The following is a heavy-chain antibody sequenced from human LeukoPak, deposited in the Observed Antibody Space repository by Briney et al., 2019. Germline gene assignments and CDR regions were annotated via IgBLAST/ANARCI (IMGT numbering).Heavy chain of an antibody. Sequence: SETLSLTCAVSSDSISSTYWWTWVRQPPGKGREGMGEIYHSGSPNYNPSLKSRVTISVDSSKTQFSLKLSSVTAADTAVYYCARRVYYGSRIDYWGQGTLVTVSS. CDR2: IYHSGSP. V-gene: IGHV4-4*02. CDR3: ARRVYYGSRIDY. D-gene: IGHD3-10*01. CDR1: SDSISSTYW. J-gene: IGHJ4*02.